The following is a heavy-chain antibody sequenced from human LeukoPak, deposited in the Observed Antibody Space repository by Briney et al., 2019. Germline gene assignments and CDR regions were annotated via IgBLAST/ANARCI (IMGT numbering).Heavy chain of an antibody. CDR3: ARSTTVVTFNWFDL. J-gene: IGHJ5*02. CDR2: IYPGDSDT. Sequence: GESLKISCKSSGYSFTNYWIGWVRQMPGKGLEWMGIIYPGDSDTRYSPSFQGQITISADKSINTAYLQWSSLKASDTAMYYCARSTTVVTFNWFDLWGQGTLVTVSS. V-gene: IGHV5-51*01. D-gene: IGHD4-23*01. CDR1: GYSFTNYW.